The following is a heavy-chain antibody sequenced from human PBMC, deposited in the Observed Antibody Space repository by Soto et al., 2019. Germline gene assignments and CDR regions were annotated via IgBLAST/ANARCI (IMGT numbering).Heavy chain of an antibody. CDR2: FDPEDGET. Sequence: ASVKVSCKVSGYTLTELSMHWVRQAPGKGLEWMGGFDPEDGETIYAQKFQGRVTMTEDTSTDTAYMELSSLRSEDTAVYYCATGSVPAAILYYYFGMDFWGQGTTVTVSS. J-gene: IGHJ6*02. CDR3: ATGSVPAAILYYYFGMDF. V-gene: IGHV1-24*01. D-gene: IGHD2-2*01. CDR1: GYTLTELS.